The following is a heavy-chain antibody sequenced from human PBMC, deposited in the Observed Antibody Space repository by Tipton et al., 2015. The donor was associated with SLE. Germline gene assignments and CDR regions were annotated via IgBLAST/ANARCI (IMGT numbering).Heavy chain of an antibody. CDR3: ARGRVRSTYYRHVNLDF. CDR1: GVSIGSGGYY. V-gene: IGHV4-31*03. Sequence: TLSLTCTVSGVSIGSGGYYWSWIRQHPGQGLEYIGYIYYSGTSYCIPSLKSRVTISVEPSKNQFSLRLSSVTAADTAVYYCARGRVRSTYYRHVNLDFWGQGTLVTVSS. J-gene: IGHJ4*02. D-gene: IGHD3-3*01. CDR2: IYYSGTS.